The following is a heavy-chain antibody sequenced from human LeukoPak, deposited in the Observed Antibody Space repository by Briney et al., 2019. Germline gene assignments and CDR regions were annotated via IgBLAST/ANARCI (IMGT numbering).Heavy chain of an antibody. CDR2: IYYSGST. D-gene: IGHD2-2*01. J-gene: IGHJ6*03. CDR3: LGVVPAARYQRYYYYYMDV. Sequence: SETLSLTCTVSGGSISSYYWSWIRQPPGKGLEWIGSIYYSGSTYYNPSLKSRVTISVDTSKNQFSLKLSSVTAADTAVYYCLGVVPAARYQRYYYYYMDVWGKGTTVTVSS. V-gene: IGHV4-59*05. CDR1: GGSISSYY.